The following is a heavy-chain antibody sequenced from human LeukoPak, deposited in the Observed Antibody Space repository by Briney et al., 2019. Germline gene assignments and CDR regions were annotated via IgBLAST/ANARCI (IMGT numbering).Heavy chain of an antibody. CDR1: GFTVSSNY. CDR2: IYSGGST. V-gene: IGHV3-66*01. J-gene: IGHJ4*02. CDR3: ASNYDSSRQYFDY. Sequence: GGSLRLSCAASGFTVSSNYMSWVRQAPGKGLEWVSVIYSGGSTYYTDSVKGRFTISRDNSKNTLYLQMNSLRAEDTAVYYCASNYDSSRQYFDYWGPGNLGTVSS. D-gene: IGHD3-22*01.